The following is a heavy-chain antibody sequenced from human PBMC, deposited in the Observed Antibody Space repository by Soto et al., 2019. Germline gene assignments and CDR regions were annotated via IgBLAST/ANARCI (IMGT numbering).Heavy chain of an antibody. Sequence: QVQLQESGPGLVKPSGTLSLTCAVSGGSISTSNWWSWVRQPPGKGLEWIGEVYRTGSTNYNPSLESRLTISVDKSRNQFPLKLTSVTAADTAVYYCARDRATIAAAAIFDCWGQGTLVTVSS. CDR3: ARDRATIAAAAIFDC. V-gene: IGHV4-4*02. CDR2: VYRTGST. J-gene: IGHJ4*02. D-gene: IGHD6-13*01. CDR1: GGSISTSNW.